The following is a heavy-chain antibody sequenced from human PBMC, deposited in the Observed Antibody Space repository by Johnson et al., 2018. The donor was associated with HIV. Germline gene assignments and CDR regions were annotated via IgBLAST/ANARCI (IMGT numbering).Heavy chain of an antibody. D-gene: IGHD3-3*01. J-gene: IGHJ3*02. V-gene: IGHV3-20*04. CDR1: GFTFNDYA. CDR3: AKPQWVSSGAFDI. CDR2: INWNGGST. Sequence: VQLVESGGSVVRPGGSLRLSCAASGFTFNDYAMSWVRQAPGKGLEWVSGINWNGGSTGYADSVKGRFTISRDNSKNTLYLQMNSLKAEDTAVYYCAKPQWVSSGAFDIWGQGTMVTVSS.